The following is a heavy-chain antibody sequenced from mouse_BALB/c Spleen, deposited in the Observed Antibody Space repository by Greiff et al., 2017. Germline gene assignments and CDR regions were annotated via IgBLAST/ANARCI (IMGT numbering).Heavy chain of an antibody. D-gene: IGHD1-1*01. V-gene: IGHV1S81*02. Sequence: VKLQESGAELVKPGASVKLSCKASGYTFTSYYMYWVKQRPGQGLEWIGEINPSNGGTNFNEKFKSKATLTVDKSSSTAYMQLSSLTSEDSAVYYCTRGGYYYGSPYFDYWGQGTTLTVSS. J-gene: IGHJ2*01. CDR1: GYTFTSYY. CDR2: INPSNGGT. CDR3: TRGGYYYGSPYFDY.